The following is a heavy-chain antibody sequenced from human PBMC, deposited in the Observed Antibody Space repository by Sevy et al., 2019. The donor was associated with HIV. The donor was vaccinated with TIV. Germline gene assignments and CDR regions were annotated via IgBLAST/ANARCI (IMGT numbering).Heavy chain of an antibody. D-gene: IGHD2-15*01. V-gene: IGHV3-7*01. CDR3: MTARLHV. J-gene: IGHJ3*01. Sequence: GGSLRLSCAVSGFTFSNYSMHWVRQAPGKGLEWVANIKQDGSEKYYADSVKGRFSISRDNAKNLVCLQMNSLRVEDTAGYYCMTARLHVGGQGTMVTVSS. CDR2: IKQDGSEK. CDR1: GFTFSNYS.